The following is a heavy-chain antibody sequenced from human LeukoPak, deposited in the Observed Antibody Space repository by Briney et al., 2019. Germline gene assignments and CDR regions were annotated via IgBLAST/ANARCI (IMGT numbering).Heavy chain of an antibody. CDR2: IYPGDSDT. D-gene: IGHD1-26*01. CDR3: ARAAYSGSPTDYMDV. V-gene: IGHV5-51*01. J-gene: IGHJ6*03. Sequence: NRGESLKISCKGSGYSFTSYWIGWVRQMPGKGLERMGIIYPGDSDTRYSPSFQGQVTISADKSISTAYLQWSSLKASDTAMYYCARAAYSGSPTDYMDVWGKGTTVTVSS. CDR1: GYSFTSYW.